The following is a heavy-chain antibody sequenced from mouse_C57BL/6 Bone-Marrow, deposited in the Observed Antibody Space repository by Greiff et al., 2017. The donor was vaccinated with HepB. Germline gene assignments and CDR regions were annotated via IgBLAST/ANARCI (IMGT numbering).Heavy chain of an antibody. CDR1: GFSLTSYA. J-gene: IGHJ1*03. D-gene: IGHD1-1*01. CDR3: ARITTVGGNWYFDV. Sequence: VMLVESGPGLVAPSQSLSITCTVSGFSLTSYAISWVRQPPGKGLEWLGVISTGGGTNYNSALKSRLSISKDNSKSQVFLKMNSLQTHDTARYYCARITTVGGNWYFDVWGTGTTVTVSS. CDR2: ISTGGGT. V-gene: IGHV2-9-1*01.